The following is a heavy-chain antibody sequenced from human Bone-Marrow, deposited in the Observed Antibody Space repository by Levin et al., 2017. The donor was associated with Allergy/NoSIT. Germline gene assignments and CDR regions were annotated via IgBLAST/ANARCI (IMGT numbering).Heavy chain of an antibody. CDR1: GGSISEYY. Sequence: ESLKISCTVSGGSISEYYWSWIRQPPGKGLEWIGYIYSSGNTNHNPPLKRRVTITVDTSRNQFSLRLSSVTAADTAVYYCARDEGIAVGHFDYWGHGTLVTVSS. D-gene: IGHD6-19*01. CDR2: IYSSGNT. V-gene: IGHV4-59*01. J-gene: IGHJ4*01. CDR3: ARDEGIAVGHFDY.